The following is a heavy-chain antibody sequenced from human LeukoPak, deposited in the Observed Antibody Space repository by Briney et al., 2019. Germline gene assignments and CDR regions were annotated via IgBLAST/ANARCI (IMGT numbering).Heavy chain of an antibody. V-gene: IGHV3-7*01. CDR3: ARDCSSGWYPNYYFDY. J-gene: IGHJ4*02. Sequence: GGSLRLSCVASGFTFSSYWMSWVRQAPGKGLEWVANIKQDGSEKYYVDSVKGRFTISRDNSKNSLYLQMNSLRAEDTAVYYCARDCSSGWYPNYYFDYWGQGTLVTVSS. D-gene: IGHD6-19*01. CDR1: GFTFSSYW. CDR2: IKQDGSEK.